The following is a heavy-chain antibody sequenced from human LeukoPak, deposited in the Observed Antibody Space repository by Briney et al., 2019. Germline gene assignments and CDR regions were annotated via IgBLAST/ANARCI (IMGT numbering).Heavy chain of an antibody. D-gene: IGHD3-22*01. Sequence: PGGSLRLSCVASEFTFNSYWMNWVRQAPGKGLEWVANINSDGSEKYYMDSVKGRFTISRDNAKNSLYLQMNSLRAEDTALYYCAKDGYYYDSSGYIDYWGQGTLVTVSS. CDR2: INSDGSEK. J-gene: IGHJ4*02. CDR3: AKDGYYYDSSGYIDY. CDR1: EFTFNSYW. V-gene: IGHV3-7*03.